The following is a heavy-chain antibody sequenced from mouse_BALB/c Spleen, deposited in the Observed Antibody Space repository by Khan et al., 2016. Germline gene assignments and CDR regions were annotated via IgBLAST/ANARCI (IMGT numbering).Heavy chain of an antibody. V-gene: IGHV3-2*02. CDR2: ISYSGST. CDR3: ASRNWDVDY. Sequence: EVKLEVSGPGLVKPSQSLSLTCTVSGYSITSDYAWNWIRQFPGNKLEWMGYISYSGSTSYNPSLKSRISITRDTSKNQFFLQLNSVTTEDTDTYDCASRNWDVDYWGQGTTLTVSS. CDR1: GYSITSDYA. D-gene: IGHD4-1*02. J-gene: IGHJ2*01.